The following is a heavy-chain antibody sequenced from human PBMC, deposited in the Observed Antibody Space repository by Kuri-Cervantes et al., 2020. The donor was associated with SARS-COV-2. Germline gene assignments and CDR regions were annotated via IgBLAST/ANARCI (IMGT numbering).Heavy chain of an antibody. D-gene: IGHD1-7*01. Sequence: GESLKISCAASEFIFSSSWMSWVRQAPGKGLEWVANIKQDGSEKYYLDSVKGRFTICRDNAKKSLYLQMNSLRVENTAVYYCARDTHNWNSLNDYWGQGTLVTVSS. CDR2: IKQDGSEK. CDR3: ARDTHNWNSLNDY. CDR1: EFIFSSSW. V-gene: IGHV3-7*05. J-gene: IGHJ4*02.